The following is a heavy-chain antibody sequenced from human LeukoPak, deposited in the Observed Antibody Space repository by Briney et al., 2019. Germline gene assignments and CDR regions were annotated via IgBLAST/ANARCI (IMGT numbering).Heavy chain of an antibody. Sequence: PEGSLRLSCAASGFTFSSYSMNWVRQAPGKGLEWVSSISSSSSYIYYADSVKGRFTISRDNAKNSLYLQMNSLRAEDTAVYYCARGLDGSGSYLGVDYWGQGTLVTVSS. J-gene: IGHJ4*02. CDR1: GFTFSSYS. CDR3: ARGLDGSGSYLGVDY. D-gene: IGHD3-10*01. CDR2: ISSSSSYI. V-gene: IGHV3-21*01.